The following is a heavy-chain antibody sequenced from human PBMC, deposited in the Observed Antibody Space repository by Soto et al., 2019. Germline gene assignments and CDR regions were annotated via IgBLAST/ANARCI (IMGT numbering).Heavy chain of an antibody. D-gene: IGHD6-25*01. Sequence: EVQLLESGGGLVQPGGSLRLSCAASGFTFSTYAMAWVRQAPGKGLEWVSSISSSSGSTFYADSVKGRFTISRDNSENTLSPRKNSLRAEDTAVYYCAKQPLKVPLRFDYWGQGTLVTVSS. CDR3: AKQPLKVPLRFDY. V-gene: IGHV3-23*01. CDR2: ISSSSGST. J-gene: IGHJ4*02. CDR1: GFTFSTYA.